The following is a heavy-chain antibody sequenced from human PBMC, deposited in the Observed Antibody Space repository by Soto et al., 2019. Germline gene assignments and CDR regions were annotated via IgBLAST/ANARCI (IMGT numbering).Heavy chain of an antibody. D-gene: IGHD2-2*01. CDR3: AREKYCSSTSCYGDAFDN. CDR1: GFTVSSNY. J-gene: IGHJ3*02. V-gene: IGHV3-66*02. Sequence: GGSLRLSCAASGFTVSSNYMSWVRQAPGKGLEWVSVIYSGGSTYYADSVKGRFTISRDNSKNTLYLQMNSLRAEDTAVYYCAREKYCSSTSCYGDAFDNWGQGTMVTVSS. CDR2: IYSGGST.